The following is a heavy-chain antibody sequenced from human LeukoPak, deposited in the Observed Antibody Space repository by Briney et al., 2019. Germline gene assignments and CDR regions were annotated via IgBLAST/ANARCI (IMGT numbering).Heavy chain of an antibody. CDR1: GFTFSSYG. D-gene: IGHD3-10*01. V-gene: IGHV1-18*01. Sequence: ASVKVSCKASGFTFSSYGISWVRQAPGQGLEWMGWISSSSGNTNYVQKFQGRVTMTTDKSTSTAYMELRSLRSDDTAVYYCAREHPHFGELWNDYWGQGTPVTVSS. CDR3: AREHPHFGELWNDY. J-gene: IGHJ4*02. CDR2: ISSSSGNT.